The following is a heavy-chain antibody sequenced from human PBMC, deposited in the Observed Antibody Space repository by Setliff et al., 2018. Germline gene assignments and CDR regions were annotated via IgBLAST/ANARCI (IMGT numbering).Heavy chain of an antibody. CDR2: ISSTSGTI. Sequence: GGSLRLSCAGSGFTFSSHSMNWVRQAPGKGLEWISCISSTSGTIYYADSVKGRFTISRDNANHSLHLQMNSLRAEDTAVYFCARLALTGYDTSGYYYALDYYYYMDVWGKGTTVTVSS. J-gene: IGHJ6*03. CDR1: GFTFSSHS. CDR3: ARLALTGYDTSGYYYALDYYYYMDV. V-gene: IGHV3-48*01. D-gene: IGHD3-22*01.